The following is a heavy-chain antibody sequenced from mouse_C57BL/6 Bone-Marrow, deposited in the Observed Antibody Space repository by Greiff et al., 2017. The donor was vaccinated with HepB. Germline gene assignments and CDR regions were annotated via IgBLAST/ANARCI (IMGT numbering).Heavy chain of an antibody. CDR1: GFNIKDDY. CDR3: TTLCPLYDGYYDDY. J-gene: IGHJ2*01. Sequence: VHVKQSGAELVRPGASVKLSCTASGFNIKDDYMHWVKQRPEQGLEWIGWIDPENGDTEYASKFQGKATITADTSSNTAYLQLSSLTSEDTAVYYCTTLCPLYDGYYDDYWGQGTTLTVSS. D-gene: IGHD2-3*01. V-gene: IGHV14-4*01. CDR2: IDPENGDT.